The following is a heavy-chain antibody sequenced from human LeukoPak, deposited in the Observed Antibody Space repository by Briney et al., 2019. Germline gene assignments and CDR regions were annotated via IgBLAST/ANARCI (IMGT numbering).Heavy chain of an antibody. V-gene: IGHV1-69*04. CDR1: GGTFSSYT. Sequence: ASVKVSCKASGGTFSSYTISWVRQAPGQGLEWMRRIIPILGIANYAQKFQGRVTITADKSTSTAYMELSSLRSEDTAVYYCARDSLDGTPSLDYWGQGNLVTVSS. CDR2: IIPILGIA. J-gene: IGHJ4*02. CDR3: ARDSLDGTPSLDY. D-gene: IGHD1-1*01.